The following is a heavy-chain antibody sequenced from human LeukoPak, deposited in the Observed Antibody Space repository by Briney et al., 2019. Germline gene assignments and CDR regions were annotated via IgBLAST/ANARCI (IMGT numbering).Heavy chain of an antibody. CDR1: GGSISSYY. V-gene: IGHV4-4*07. J-gene: IGHJ5*02. CDR2: IYTSGST. CDR3: AKDVGYCSSTSCSNWFDP. Sequence: PSETLSLTCTVSGGSISSYYWSWIRQPAGKGLEWTGRIYTSGSTNYNPSLKSRVIMSVDTSKNQFSLKLSSVTAADTAVYYCAKDVGYCSSTSCSNWFDPWGQGTLVTVSS. D-gene: IGHD2-2*01.